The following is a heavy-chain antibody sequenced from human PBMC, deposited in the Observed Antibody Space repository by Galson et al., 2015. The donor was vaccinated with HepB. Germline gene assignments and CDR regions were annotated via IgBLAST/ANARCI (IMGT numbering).Heavy chain of an antibody. V-gene: IGHV6-1*01. Sequence: CAISGDSVSSKSAAWNWIRQSPSRGLEWLGRTYYRSKWYNDYTVSLKGRITINPDTSKNQFSLQLNSVTPEDTAVYYCARDRASMAYFHGLDVWGQGTTVTVSS. CDR2: TYYRSKWYN. D-gene: IGHD2/OR15-2a*01. CDR3: ARDRASMAYFHGLDV. J-gene: IGHJ6*02. CDR1: GDSVSSKSAA.